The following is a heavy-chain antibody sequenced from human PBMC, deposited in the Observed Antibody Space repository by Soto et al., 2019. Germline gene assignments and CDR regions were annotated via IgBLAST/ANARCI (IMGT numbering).Heavy chain of an antibody. Sequence: ASVKVSRKASGYTFTSYGISWVRQAPGQGLEWMGWISAYNGNTNYAQKLQGRVTMTTDTSTSTAYMELRSLRSDDTAVYYCARSSSDPNYYSYGMDVWGQGTTVTVSS. CDR3: ARSSSDPNYYSYGMDV. D-gene: IGHD6-19*01. CDR1: GYTFTSYG. J-gene: IGHJ6*02. V-gene: IGHV1-18*01. CDR2: ISAYNGNT.